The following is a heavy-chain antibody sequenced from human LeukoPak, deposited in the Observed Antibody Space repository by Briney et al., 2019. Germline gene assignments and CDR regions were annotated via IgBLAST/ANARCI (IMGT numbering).Heavy chain of an antibody. V-gene: IGHV4-30-4*01. Sequence: SETLSLTCTVSGGSISSGDYYWGGIRQPPGKGLEWIVYIYYSGSTYDNPSLKSRVTISVDTSKNQFSLKLSSVTAADTAVYYCARGVHDYGDYVDWFDPWGQGTLVTVSS. CDR3: ARGVHDYGDYVDWFDP. D-gene: IGHD4-17*01. J-gene: IGHJ5*02. CDR2: IYYSGST. CDR1: GGSISSGDYY.